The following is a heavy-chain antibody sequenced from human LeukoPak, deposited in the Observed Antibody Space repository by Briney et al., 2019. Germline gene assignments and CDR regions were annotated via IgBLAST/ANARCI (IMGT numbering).Heavy chain of an antibody. CDR1: GFTFSSYT. J-gene: IGHJ6*03. CDR2: ISSSSSYI. V-gene: IGHV3-21*01. Sequence: GGSLRLSCAASGFTFSSYTMNWVRQAPGKGLEWVSSISSSSSYIFYADSVKGRFTISRGNAKNSLYLQMNSLRAEDTAVYYCAREDYYDPKHMDVWGKGTTVTVSS. D-gene: IGHD3-22*01. CDR3: AREDYYDPKHMDV.